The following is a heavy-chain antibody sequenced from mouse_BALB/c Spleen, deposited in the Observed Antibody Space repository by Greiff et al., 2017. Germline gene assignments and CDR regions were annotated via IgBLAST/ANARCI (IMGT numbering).Heavy chain of an antibody. V-gene: IGHV1-67*01. CDR2: ISTYYGNT. D-gene: IGHD1-1*02. J-gene: IGHJ2*01. CDR3: AREGLWGYFDY. CDR1: SYTFTDYA. Sequence: VQLVESGPELVRPGVSVKISCKGSSYTFTDYAMHWVKQSHAKSLEWIGVISTYYGNTNYNQKFKGKATMTVDKSSSTAYMELARLTSEDSAVYYCAREGLWGYFDYWGQGTTLTVSS.